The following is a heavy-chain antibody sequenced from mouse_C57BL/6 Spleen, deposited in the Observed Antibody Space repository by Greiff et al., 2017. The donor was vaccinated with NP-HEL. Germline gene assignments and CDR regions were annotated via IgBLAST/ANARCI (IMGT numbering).Heavy chain of an antibody. D-gene: IGHD1-1*01. Sequence: QVQLQQSGAELVRPGASVKLSCKASGYTFTDYYINWVKQRPGQGLEWIARIYPGSGNTYYNEKFKGKATLTAEKSSSTAYMQLSSLTSEDSAVYFCARSLTTVSYWYFDVWGTGTTVTVSS. J-gene: IGHJ1*03. V-gene: IGHV1-76*01. CDR1: GYTFTDYY. CDR3: ARSLTTVSYWYFDV. CDR2: IYPGSGNT.